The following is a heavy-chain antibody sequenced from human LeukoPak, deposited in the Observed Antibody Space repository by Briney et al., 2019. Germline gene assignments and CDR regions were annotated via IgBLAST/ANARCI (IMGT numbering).Heavy chain of an antibody. D-gene: IGHD1-26*01. V-gene: IGHV1-46*01. Sequence: GASVKVSCKASGYTFTSYYMHWVRQAPGQGLEWMGIINPSGGSTSYAQKFQGRVTMTRDTSTSTVYMELSSLRSEDTAVYYCAREDMGGSYNNPLYYYYGMDVWGQGTTVTVSS. CDR1: GYTFTSYY. CDR2: INPSGGST. J-gene: IGHJ6*02. CDR3: AREDMGGSYNNPLYYYYGMDV.